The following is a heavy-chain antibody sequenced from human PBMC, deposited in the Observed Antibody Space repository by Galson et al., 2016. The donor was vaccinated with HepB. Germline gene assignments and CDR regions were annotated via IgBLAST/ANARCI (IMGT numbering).Heavy chain of an antibody. J-gene: IGHJ6*03. CDR2: INHSGST. CDR3: AKVLYYYYMDV. Sequence: SETLSLTCAVYGESFSGYYWSWIRQPPGKGLEWIGEINHSGSTNYNPSLKSRVTISVDTSRHQFSLKLSSVTAADTAVYYCAKVLYYYYMDVWGTGTTVTVSS. V-gene: IGHV4-34*01. CDR1: GESFSGYY.